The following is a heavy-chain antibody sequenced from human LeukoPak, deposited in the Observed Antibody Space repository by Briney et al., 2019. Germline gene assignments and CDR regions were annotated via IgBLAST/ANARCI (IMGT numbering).Heavy chain of an antibody. Sequence: PGRSLRLSCAASGFTYSSNGMLGVRQAPGKGLEEVAVIWYDGSIPYYADSVKGRFTISRDNSENTLYLQMSSLRTEDTAVYYCVFEGMRCTSTTCFFDYWGQGTLVTVSS. V-gene: IGHV3-33*08. CDR1: GFTYSSNG. D-gene: IGHD2-2*01. CDR2: IWYDGSIP. J-gene: IGHJ4*02. CDR3: VFEGMRCTSTTCFFDY.